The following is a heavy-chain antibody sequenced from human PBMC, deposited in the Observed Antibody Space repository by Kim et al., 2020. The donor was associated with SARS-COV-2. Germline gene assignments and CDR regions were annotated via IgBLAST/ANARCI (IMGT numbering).Heavy chain of an antibody. J-gene: IGHJ5*02. Sequence: SETLSLTCTVSGGSISSSSYYWGWIRQPPGKGLEWIGSIYYSGSTYYNPSLKSRVTMSVDTSKNQFSLKLSSVTAADTAVYYCARWPPGIAAAGKGWFDPWGQGTLVTVSS. CDR2: IYYSGST. D-gene: IGHD6-13*01. CDR1: GGSISSSSYY. V-gene: IGHV4-39*01. CDR3: ARWPPGIAAAGKGWFDP.